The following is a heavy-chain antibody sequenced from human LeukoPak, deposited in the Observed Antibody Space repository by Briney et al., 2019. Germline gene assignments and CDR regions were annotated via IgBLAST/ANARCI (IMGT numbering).Heavy chain of an antibody. D-gene: IGHD3-22*01. J-gene: IGHJ6*02. V-gene: IGHV3-9*01. Sequence: GRSLRLSCAACGFTFDDYAMPWVRQAPGKGLEWVSGISWTSGSIGYADPVKGRFTISRDNAKNSLYLQMNSLRAEDTALYYCAKDFSYDSSGYYSYYYYGMDVWGRGTTVTVSS. CDR1: GFTFDDYA. CDR3: AKDFSYDSSGYYSYYYYGMDV. CDR2: ISWTSGSI.